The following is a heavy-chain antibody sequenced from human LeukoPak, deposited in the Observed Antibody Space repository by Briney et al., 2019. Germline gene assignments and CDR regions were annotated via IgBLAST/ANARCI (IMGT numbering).Heavy chain of an antibody. J-gene: IGHJ5*02. V-gene: IGHV3-48*04. CDR1: GFTFSSYS. CDR2: ISSSGSTI. Sequence: GGSLRLSCAASGFTFSSYSMNWVRQAPGKGLEWVSYISSSGSTIYYADSVKGRFTISRDNAKNSLYLQMNSLRAEDTAVYYCAREVESSTRYNWFDPWGQGTLVTVSS. D-gene: IGHD5-24*01. CDR3: AREVESSTRYNWFDP.